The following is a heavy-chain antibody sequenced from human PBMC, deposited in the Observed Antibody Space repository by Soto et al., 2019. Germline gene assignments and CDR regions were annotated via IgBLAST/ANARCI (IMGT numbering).Heavy chain of an antibody. V-gene: IGHV4-30-2*01. CDR1: GGSISSGGYS. CDR3: ARGRYGYYYYGMDG. D-gene: IGHD3-10*01. J-gene: IGHJ6*02. CDR2: IYHSGST. Sequence: LSLTGAGSGGSISSGGYSWSWIRQPPGKGLEWIGYIYHSGSTYYNPSLKSRVTISVDRSKNQFSLKLSSVTAADTAVYYCARGRYGYYYYGMDGWGQGTTVTVSS.